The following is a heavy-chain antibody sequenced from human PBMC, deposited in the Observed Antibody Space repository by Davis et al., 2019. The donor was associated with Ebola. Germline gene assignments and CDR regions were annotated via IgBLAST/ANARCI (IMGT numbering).Heavy chain of an antibody. CDR3: ARRKGRVTGSDY. V-gene: IGHV1-18*01. CDR2: ISAYNGNT. D-gene: IGHD2-15*01. Sequence: ASVKVSCKASGYTFTSYGISWVRQAPGQGLEWMGWISAYNGNTNYAQKLQGRVTMTTDTSTSTVYMELRSLRSDDTAVYYCARRKGRVTGSDYWGQGTLVTVSS. J-gene: IGHJ4*02. CDR1: GYTFTSYG.